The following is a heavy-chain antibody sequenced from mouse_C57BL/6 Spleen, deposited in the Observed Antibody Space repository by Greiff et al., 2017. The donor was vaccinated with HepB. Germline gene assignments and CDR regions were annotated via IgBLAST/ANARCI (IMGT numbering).Heavy chain of an antibody. J-gene: IGHJ4*01. Sequence: VQLVESGPELVKPGASVKISCKASGYAFSSSWMNWVKQRPGKGLEWIGRIYPGDGDTNYNGKFKGKATLTADKSSSTAYMQLSSLTSEDSAVYFCAREGSLLGYAMDYWGQGTSVTVSS. CDR1: GYAFSSSW. CDR2: IYPGDGDT. CDR3: AREGSLLGYAMDY. V-gene: IGHV1-82*01. D-gene: IGHD2-1*01.